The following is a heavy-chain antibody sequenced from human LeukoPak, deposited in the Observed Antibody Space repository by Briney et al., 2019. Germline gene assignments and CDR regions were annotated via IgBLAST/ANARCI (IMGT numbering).Heavy chain of an antibody. CDR3: AREAALGSDAFDI. V-gene: IGHV4-34*01. Sequence: PSETLSLTCAVYGGSFSGYYWSWIRQPPGKGLEWIGEINHSGSTNYNPTLKSRVTTSVDTSKNQFSLKLSSVTAADTAVYYCAREAALGSDAFDIWGQGTMVTVSS. J-gene: IGHJ3*02. D-gene: IGHD1-26*01. CDR2: INHSGST. CDR1: GGSFSGYY.